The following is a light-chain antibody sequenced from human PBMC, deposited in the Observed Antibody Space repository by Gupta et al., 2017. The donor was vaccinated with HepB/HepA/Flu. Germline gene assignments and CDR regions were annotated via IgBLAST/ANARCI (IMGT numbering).Light chain of an antibody. J-gene: IGKJ1*01. CDR1: QSVSGY. V-gene: IGKV3-11*01. CDR2: DAS. Sequence: EIVLTQSLATLSLPPGERATHSCRASQSVSGYLAWYQQQPGQAPRLLIYDASNRSTGIPARFSGSGSGTXFPLTIXSLEPEDFAVYYCQQRSNWPWTFGXGTKVEIK. CDR3: QQRSNWPWT.